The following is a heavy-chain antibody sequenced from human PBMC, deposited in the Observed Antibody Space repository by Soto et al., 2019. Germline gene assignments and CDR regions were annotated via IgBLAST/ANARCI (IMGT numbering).Heavy chain of an antibody. Sequence: QVQLQESGPGLVKPSQTLSLTCTVSGGSISSGGYYWSWIRQHPGKGLEWIGYIYYSGSSYYNPSLKSRVTISVDTSTNQFSLKRSSVTAADTAVYYCARDVYGSGGSCSRYYYYGMDVWGRGTTVTVSS. V-gene: IGHV4-31*03. CDR3: ARDVYGSGGSCSRYYYYGMDV. J-gene: IGHJ6*02. CDR1: GGSISSGGYY. CDR2: IYYSGSS. D-gene: IGHD2-15*01.